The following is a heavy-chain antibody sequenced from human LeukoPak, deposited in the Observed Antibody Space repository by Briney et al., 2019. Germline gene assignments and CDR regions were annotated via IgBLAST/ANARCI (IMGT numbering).Heavy chain of an antibody. D-gene: IGHD5-18*01. V-gene: IGHV3-53*01. J-gene: IGHJ4*02. CDR2: IYSGGST. CDR1: GFIFSNYW. CDR3: AGRVTGYSSGYVY. Sequence: GGSLRLSCAASGFIFSNYWMSWVRQAPGKGLEWVSVIYSGGSTYYADSVKGRFTISRDNSKNALYLQMNSLRAEDTAVYYCAGRVTGYSSGYVYWGQGTLVTVSS.